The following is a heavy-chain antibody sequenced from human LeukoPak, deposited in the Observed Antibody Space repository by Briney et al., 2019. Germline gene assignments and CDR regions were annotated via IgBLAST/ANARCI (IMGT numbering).Heavy chain of an antibody. D-gene: IGHD6-13*01. CDR1: GYSFTGYY. CDR2: INPNSGGT. CDR3: ARGEYSSSSDHYYFDY. V-gene: IGHV1-2*06. Sequence: ASVKVSCKASGYSFTGYYMHWVRQAPGQGLEWMGRINPNSGGTNYAQTFQGRVTMTRDASITTAYLEVSSLRSDDTAVYYCARGEYSSSSDHYYFDYWGQRTLVTFSS. J-gene: IGHJ4*02.